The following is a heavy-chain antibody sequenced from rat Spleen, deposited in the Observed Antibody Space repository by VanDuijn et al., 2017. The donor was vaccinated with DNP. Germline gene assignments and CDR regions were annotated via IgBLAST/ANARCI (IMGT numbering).Heavy chain of an antibody. CDR1: GFNFNDYW. J-gene: IGHJ2*01. D-gene: IGHD1-6*01. CDR3: ARHRTTDYFDY. Sequence: EVKLVESGGGLVQPGRSLKLSCAASGFNFNDYWMGWVRQAPGKGLEWIGEIKKDSSTINYTPTLKDKFTISRDNAQNTLYLQMSKLGSEDTTTYYCARHRTTDYFDYWGQGVMVTVSS. CDR2: IKKDSSTI. V-gene: IGHV4-2*01.